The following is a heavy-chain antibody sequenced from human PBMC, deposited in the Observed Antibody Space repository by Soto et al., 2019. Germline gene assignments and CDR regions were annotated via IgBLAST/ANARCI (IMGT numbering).Heavy chain of an antibody. J-gene: IGHJ3*01. CDR1: GYTFTSYY. V-gene: IGHV1-46*01. Sequence: ASVKVSCKASGYTFTSYYMHWVRQAPGQGLEWMGIINPSGGSTSYAQKFQGRVTITADKSTSTAYMELSSLRSEDTAVYYCARLTYDSSGSLGWGQGTMVTVSS. CDR3: ARLTYDSSGSLG. D-gene: IGHD3-22*01. CDR2: INPSGGST.